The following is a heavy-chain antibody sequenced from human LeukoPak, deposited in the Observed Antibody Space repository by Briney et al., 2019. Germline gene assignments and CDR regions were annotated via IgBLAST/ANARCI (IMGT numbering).Heavy chain of an antibody. D-gene: IGHD6-19*01. Sequence: GWSLRLSCAASGFPLTSFGIHWVRQAPGKGLDWVAVISFDGSDKYYADSVKGRFTISRDNSKNTVYLQMNSLRAEDTAVYYCAKDTQLAQWLVDYWGQGTVVTVTS. V-gene: IGHV3-30*18. J-gene: IGHJ4*02. CDR1: GFPLTSFG. CDR2: ISFDGSDK. CDR3: AKDTQLAQWLVDY.